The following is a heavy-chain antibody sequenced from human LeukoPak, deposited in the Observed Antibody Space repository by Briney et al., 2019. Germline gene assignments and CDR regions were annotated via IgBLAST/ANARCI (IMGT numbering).Heavy chain of an antibody. D-gene: IGHD2-21*02. Sequence: SVKVSCKASGGTFSSYAISWVRQAPGQGLEWMGRIIPILGIANYAQKFQGRVTITADRSTSTAYMELSSLRSEDTAVYYCARGATITAYCGGDCYSGNNWFDPWGQGTLVTVSS. V-gene: IGHV1-69*04. CDR1: GGTFSSYA. J-gene: IGHJ5*02. CDR2: IIPILGIA. CDR3: ARGATITAYCGGDCYSGNNWFDP.